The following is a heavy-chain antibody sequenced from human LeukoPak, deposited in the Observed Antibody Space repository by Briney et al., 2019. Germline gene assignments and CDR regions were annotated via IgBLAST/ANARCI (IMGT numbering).Heavy chain of an antibody. J-gene: IGHJ4*02. CDR3: ARDRKVRGVTRTDFDY. V-gene: IGHV1-46*01. Sequence: ASVKVSCKASGYTFTSYYMHWVRQAPGQGLEWMGIINPSGGSTSYAQEFQGRVTMTRDTSTSTVYMELSSLRSEDTAVYYCARDRKVRGVTRTDFDYWGQGTLVTVSS. CDR1: GYTFTSYY. CDR2: INPSGGST. D-gene: IGHD3-10*01.